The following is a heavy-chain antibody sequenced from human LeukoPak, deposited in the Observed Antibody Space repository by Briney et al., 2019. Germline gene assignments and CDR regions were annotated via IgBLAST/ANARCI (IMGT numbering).Heavy chain of an antibody. V-gene: IGHV3-23*01. D-gene: IGHD3-10*01. CDR2: ISGSGGST. Sequence: GGSLRLSCAASGFTFSSYAMSWVRQAPGKGLEWVSAISGSGGSTYYADSVKGRFTISRDNSKNTLYLQMNSLRAEDTAVYYCEISGVLLWFGEFHFWGQGTTVTVSS. CDR3: EISGVLLWFGEFHF. J-gene: IGHJ6*02. CDR1: GFTFSSYA.